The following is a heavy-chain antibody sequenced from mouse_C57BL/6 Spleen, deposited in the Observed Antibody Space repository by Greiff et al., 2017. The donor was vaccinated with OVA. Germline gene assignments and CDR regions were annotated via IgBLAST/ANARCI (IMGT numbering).Heavy chain of an antibody. CDR3: AREKYYGNGY. D-gene: IGHD1-1*01. Sequence: QVQLQQSGPELVKPGASVKISCKASGYAFSSSWMNWVKQRPGKGLEWIGRIYPGDGDTNYNGKFKGKATLTADKSSSTAYMQLSSLTSEDSAVYFCAREKYYGNGYWGQGTTLTVSS. CDR2: IYPGDGDT. V-gene: IGHV1-82*01. J-gene: IGHJ2*01. CDR1: GYAFSSSW.